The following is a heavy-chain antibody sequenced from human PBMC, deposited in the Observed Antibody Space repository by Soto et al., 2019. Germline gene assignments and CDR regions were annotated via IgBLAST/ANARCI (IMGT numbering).Heavy chain of an antibody. CDR1: GGFPSTGGYL. J-gene: IGHJ6*02. CDR2: LYYSGST. D-gene: IGHD3-22*01. CDR3: ARGRGYYDSSGRRPSGYYYYGMAV. V-gene: IGHV4-31*02. Sequence: SEARCPRRSGSGGFPSTGGYLVCRVLQEPRKGLGWGGDLYYSGSTSYNPPLKSRVTRSVDTSKNQFSLKLSSVTAADTAVYYCARGRGYYDSSGRRPSGYYYYGMAVWGQGTTVTVSS.